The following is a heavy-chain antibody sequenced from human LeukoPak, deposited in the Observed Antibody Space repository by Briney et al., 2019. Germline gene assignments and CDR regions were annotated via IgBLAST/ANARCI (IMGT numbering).Heavy chain of an antibody. V-gene: IGHV4-34*01. D-gene: IGHD2-2*01. J-gene: IGHJ1*01. Sequence: SETLSLTCAVYGGSFSDYYWSWIRQPPGKGLEWIGEINHSGSTNYNPSLKSRVTISVDTSKNQFSLKLSSVTAADTAVYYCARGPNWDIVVVPAALPEYFQHWGQGTLVTVSS. CDR1: GGSFSDYY. CDR3: ARGPNWDIVVVPAALPEYFQH. CDR2: INHSGST.